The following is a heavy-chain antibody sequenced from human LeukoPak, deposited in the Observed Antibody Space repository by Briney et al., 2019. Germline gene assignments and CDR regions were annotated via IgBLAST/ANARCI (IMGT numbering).Heavy chain of an antibody. CDR3: ARVPPAIRDYVWGSYRLGFDI. CDR2: IYYSGST. V-gene: IGHV4-59*01. Sequence: PSETLSLTCTVSGGSISSYYWSWIRQPPGKGLEWIGYIYYSGSTNYNPSLKSRVTISVDTSKNQFSLKLSSVTAADTAVYYCARVPPAIRDYVWGSYRLGFDIWGQGTMVTVSS. J-gene: IGHJ3*02. CDR1: GGSISSYY. D-gene: IGHD3-16*02.